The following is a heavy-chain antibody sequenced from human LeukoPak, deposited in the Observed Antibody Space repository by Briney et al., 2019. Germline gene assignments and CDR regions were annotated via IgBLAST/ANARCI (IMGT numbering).Heavy chain of an antibody. J-gene: IGHJ4*02. Sequence: PSETLSLTCTVSGGSISSYYWSWIRQPPGKGLEWIGYIHYSGSTNYNPSLRSRVTVSVDPSKNQFSLKVKSVTAADTAMYYCARTQSQSGSYRYYFGYWGQGTLVTVSS. CDR3: ARTQSQSGSYRYYFGY. V-gene: IGHV4-59*01. CDR2: IHYSGST. CDR1: GGSISSYY. D-gene: IGHD1-26*01.